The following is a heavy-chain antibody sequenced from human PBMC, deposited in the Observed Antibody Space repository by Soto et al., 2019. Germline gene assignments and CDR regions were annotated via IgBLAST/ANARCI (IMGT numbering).Heavy chain of an antibody. V-gene: IGHV1-69*13. CDR1: GGTFSSYA. D-gene: IGHD2-15*01. J-gene: IGHJ6*02. CDR2: IIPIFGTA. Sequence: SVKVSCKASGGTFSSYAISWVRQAPGQGLEWMGGIIPIFGTANYAQKFQGRVTITADESTSTAYMELSSLRSEDTAVYYCASVRGPHPEHYSYYYYYGMDVWGQGTTVTVS. CDR3: ASVRGPHPEHYSYYYYYGMDV.